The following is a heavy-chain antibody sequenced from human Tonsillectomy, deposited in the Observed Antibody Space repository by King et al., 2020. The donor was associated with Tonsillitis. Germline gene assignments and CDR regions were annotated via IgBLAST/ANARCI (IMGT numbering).Heavy chain of an antibody. CDR1: GFTFTSYA. CDR2: VNRSGGST. Sequence: DVQLVESGGGLVQPGGSLRLSCAASGFTFTSYAMSWVRQAPGRGLEWVSTVNRSGGSTYYADSVKGRFTISRDNSKNTLYLLMNSLRAEDTAVYSCAIRTYYYNSGGAFDIWGQGTVVTVSS. V-gene: IGHV3-23*04. D-gene: IGHD3-10*01. CDR3: AIRTYYYNSGGAFDI. J-gene: IGHJ3*02.